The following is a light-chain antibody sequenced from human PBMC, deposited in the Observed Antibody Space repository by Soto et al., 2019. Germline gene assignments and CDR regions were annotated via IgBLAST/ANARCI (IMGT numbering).Light chain of an antibody. J-gene: IGKJ5*01. V-gene: IGKV3-20*01. Sequence: ETVLTQSPGTLSLSPGERATLSCRASQSVSRNNLVWYQQRPGQPPRLLIYGASSRATGIPDRFSGSGSGTDFSLTISRLEPEDFALYYCQHYVGGSPITFGQGTRLEIK. CDR3: QHYVGGSPIT. CDR2: GAS. CDR1: QSVSRNN.